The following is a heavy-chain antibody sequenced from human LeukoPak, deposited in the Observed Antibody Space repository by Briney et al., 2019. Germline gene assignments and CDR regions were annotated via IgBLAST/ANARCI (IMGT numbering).Heavy chain of an antibody. CDR3: ARGSVAGTGDY. Sequence: GASVKVSCKASGYTFTGYYMHWVRQAPGQGLEWMGRINPNNGGTNYAQKFQGRVTMTRDTSISTAYMELSRLRSDDTAVYYCARGSVAGTGDYWGQGTLVTVSS. CDR1: GYTFTGYY. D-gene: IGHD6-19*01. CDR2: INPNNGGT. V-gene: IGHV1-2*06. J-gene: IGHJ4*02.